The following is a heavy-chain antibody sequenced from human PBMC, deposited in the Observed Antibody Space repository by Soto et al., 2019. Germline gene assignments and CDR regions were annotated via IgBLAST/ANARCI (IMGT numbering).Heavy chain of an antibody. V-gene: IGHV4-34*01. CDR1: GGSFSGYY. Sequence: QVQLQQWGAGLLKPSETLSLTCGVYGGSFSGYYWSWIRQPPEKGLEWFGEINNSGSTNYNPSLKSRVTISVDTSKNQFSLKLSSVTAADTAVYYCARGAYDYIWGSYRNTLDYWGQGTLVTVSS. J-gene: IGHJ4*02. CDR3: ARGAYDYIWGSYRNTLDY. CDR2: INNSGST. D-gene: IGHD3-16*02.